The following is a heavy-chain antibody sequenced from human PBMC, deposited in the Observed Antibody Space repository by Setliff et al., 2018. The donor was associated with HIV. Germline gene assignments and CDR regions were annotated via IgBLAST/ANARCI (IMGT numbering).Heavy chain of an antibody. CDR2: INPNSGGT. Sequence: ASVEVSCKASGYTFTGYYMHWVRQAPGQGLEWMGWINPNSGGTNYAQKFQGRVTMTRDTSISTAYMELSRLRSDDTAVYYCARDPPYDSSGYYLGLDYYFDYWSQGTLVTVSS. CDR1: GYTFTGYY. CDR3: ARDPPYDSSGYYLGLDYYFDY. V-gene: IGHV1-2*02. J-gene: IGHJ4*02. D-gene: IGHD3-22*01.